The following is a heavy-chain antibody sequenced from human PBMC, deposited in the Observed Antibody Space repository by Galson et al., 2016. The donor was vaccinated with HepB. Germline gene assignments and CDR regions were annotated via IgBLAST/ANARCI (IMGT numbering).Heavy chain of an antibody. CDR3: AKCLWVRGVYPFDP. D-gene: IGHD3-10*01. V-gene: IGHV3-74*01. CDR2: INTDGSNT. Sequence: SLRLSCAASGFIFTDYWMYWVRQVPGKGLVWVSRINTDGSNTRYADSVKGRFTISRDNTKSTLYLQMNSLRAEDTAVYYCAKCLWVRGVYPFDPWGQGTLVTVSS. CDR1: GFIFTDYW. J-gene: IGHJ5*02.